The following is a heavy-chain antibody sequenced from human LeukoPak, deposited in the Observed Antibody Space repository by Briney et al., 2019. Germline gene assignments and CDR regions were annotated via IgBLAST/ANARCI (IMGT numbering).Heavy chain of an antibody. Sequence: ASLKVSCMPSGYTFTGYYMYWVRETPGQGLEWMGWINPNSGGRNYAQKFQGRVTMTRDTSISTAYMELSRLRSDDTAVYYCARGGSRDSSGYYLDYWGQGTLVTVSS. V-gene: IGHV1-2*02. CDR1: GYTFTGYY. D-gene: IGHD3-22*01. CDR2: INPNSGGR. CDR3: ARGGSRDSSGYYLDY. J-gene: IGHJ4*02.